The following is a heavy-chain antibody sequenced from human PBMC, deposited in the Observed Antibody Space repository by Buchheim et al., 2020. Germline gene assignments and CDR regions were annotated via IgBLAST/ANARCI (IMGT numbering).Heavy chain of an antibody. CDR3: ARDLGQPTF. CDR2: ISGSSSYI. V-gene: IGHV3-21*01. J-gene: IGHJ4*02. CDR1: RFTFSSYT. Sequence: EEQLEESGGGLVKPGGSLRLSCVASRFTFSSYTMHWVRQAPGKGLEWVSSISGSSSYIYYADSVKGRFTISRDNAKNSQYLQMNSLRVDDTAVYYCARDLGQPTFWGQGTL. D-gene: IGHD7-27*01.